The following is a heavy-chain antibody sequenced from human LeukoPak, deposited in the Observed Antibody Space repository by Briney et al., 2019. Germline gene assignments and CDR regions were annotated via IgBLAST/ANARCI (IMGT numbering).Heavy chain of an antibody. J-gene: IGHJ2*01. V-gene: IGHV1-46*01. Sequence: GASVKVSCKASGYTFTSYYMHWVRQAPGPGLEWMGIINPSGGSTSYAQKFQGRVTMTRDTSTSTVYMELSSLRSEDTAVYYCARDALDCSSTSCQDVGYFDLWGRGTLVTVSS. CDR2: INPSGGST. D-gene: IGHD2-2*01. CDR1: GYTFTSYY. CDR3: ARDALDCSSTSCQDVGYFDL.